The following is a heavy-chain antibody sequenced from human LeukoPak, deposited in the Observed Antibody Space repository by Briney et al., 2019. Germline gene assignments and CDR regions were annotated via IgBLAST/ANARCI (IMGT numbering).Heavy chain of an antibody. J-gene: IGHJ4*02. Sequence: GSLRLSCAASGFTVITNDMTWVRQAPGKGLEWVSVLYSDGNTKYADSVQGRFAISRDNSKNTLYLEMNSLSPDDTAVYYCARGVEPLAANTLAYWGQGTLVTVSS. CDR2: LYSDGNT. CDR3: ARGVEPLAANTLAY. CDR1: GFTVITND. D-gene: IGHD1-14*01. V-gene: IGHV3-53*01.